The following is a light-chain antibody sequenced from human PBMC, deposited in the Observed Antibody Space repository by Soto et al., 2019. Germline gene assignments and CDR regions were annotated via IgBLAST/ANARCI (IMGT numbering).Light chain of an antibody. V-gene: IGKV3-11*01. CDR3: QQRARWPWT. J-gene: IGKJ1*01. CDR2: DAS. Sequence: EIVLTQSPATLSLSPGERATLSCRASQGVWGYLAWYQQKPGQAPRLLIYDASKRATAIPVRFSGSGSGTDFSLTISSLEPEDFAVYYCQQRARWPWTFGQGTKVEIK. CDR1: QGVWGY.